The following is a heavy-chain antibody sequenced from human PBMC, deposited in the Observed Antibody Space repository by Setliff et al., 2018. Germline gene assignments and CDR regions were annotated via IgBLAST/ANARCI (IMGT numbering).Heavy chain of an antibody. J-gene: IGHJ4*02. Sequence: GGSLRLSCAAAGFTFSSHWMHWARQAPGKRLMWVSAISGSGGSTYYADSVKGRFTISRDNSKNTLYLQMNSLRAEDTAVYYCAKGLRIAAAWGQGTLVTVSS. CDR1: GFTFSSHW. CDR2: ISGSGGST. D-gene: IGHD6-13*01. V-gene: IGHV3-23*01. CDR3: AKGLRIAAA.